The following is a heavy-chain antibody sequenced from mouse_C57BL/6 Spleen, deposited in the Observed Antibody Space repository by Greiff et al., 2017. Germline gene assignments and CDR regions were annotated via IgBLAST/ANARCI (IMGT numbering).Heavy chain of an antibody. CDR3: ARSTRITPEVFAY. J-gene: IGHJ3*01. V-gene: IGHV1-52*01. CDR2: IDPSDSET. D-gene: IGHD2-4*01. Sequence: VQLQQPGAELVRPGSSVKLSCKASGYSFTSYWLHWVKQRPIQGLEWIGNIDPSDSETHYNQKFKDKATLTVDKSSSTAYMQLSSLTSEYSAVYYCARSTRITPEVFAYWGQGTLVTVSA. CDR1: GYSFTSYW.